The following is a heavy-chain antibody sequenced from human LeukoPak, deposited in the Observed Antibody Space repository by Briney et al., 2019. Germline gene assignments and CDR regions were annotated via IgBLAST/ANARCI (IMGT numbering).Heavy chain of an antibody. Sequence: PSETLSLTCIVSGYSISSGYSWGWIRQPPGKGLEWIGSISHRGNTYYNPSLKSRVTISVDTSKNQFSLKLSSVTAADTAVYYCARHGGDYDSSGHRDHDAFDIWGQGTMVTVSS. CDR2: ISHRGNT. CDR3: ARHGGDYDSSGHRDHDAFDI. D-gene: IGHD3-22*01. V-gene: IGHV4-38-2*02. CDR1: GYSISSGYS. J-gene: IGHJ3*02.